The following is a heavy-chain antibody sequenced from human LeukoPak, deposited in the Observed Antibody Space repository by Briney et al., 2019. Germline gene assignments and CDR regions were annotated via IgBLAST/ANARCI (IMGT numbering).Heavy chain of an antibody. D-gene: IGHD3-10*01. CDR1: GGTFSSYA. V-gene: IGHV1-69*05. Sequence: SVKVSCKDSGGTFSSYAISWVRQAPGQGLEWMGRIIPIFGTANYAQKFQGGVTITTDESTSTAYMELSSLRSEDTAVYYCAREKYYGSGGIDYWGQGTLVTVSS. CDR3: AREKYYGSGGIDY. CDR2: IIPIFGTA. J-gene: IGHJ4*02.